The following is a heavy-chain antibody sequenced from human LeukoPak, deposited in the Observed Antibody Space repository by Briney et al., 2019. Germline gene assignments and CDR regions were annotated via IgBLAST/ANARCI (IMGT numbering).Heavy chain of an antibody. V-gene: IGHV4-61*01. CDR2: IYYSGDT. J-gene: IGHJ4*02. CDR3: ARGGTYNVLDY. Sequence: SETLSLTCSVSGGXVSTGRYYWSWIRQPPGKGLEWIGYIYYSGDTNYNPSLKSRVTISVDTSTNQFFLKLTSVTAADTAVYYCARGGTYNVLDYWGQGTRVTVSS. D-gene: IGHD1-26*01. CDR1: GGXVSTGRYY.